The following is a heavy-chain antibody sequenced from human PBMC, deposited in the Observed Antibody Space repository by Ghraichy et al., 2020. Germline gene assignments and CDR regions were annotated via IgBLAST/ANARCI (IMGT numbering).Heavy chain of an antibody. Sequence: SETLSLTCSVSGGSISSSYWSWIRQPPGKGLEWIGYIYNSGSTYYNPSLKSRVTISVDTSKNQFSLKLSSVTAADAAVYYCAYGDPKRYFGMDVWGQGTTVTVSS. CDR3: AYGDPKRYFGMDV. V-gene: IGHV4-4*08. J-gene: IGHJ6*02. D-gene: IGHD4-17*01. CDR2: IYNSGST. CDR1: GGSISSSY.